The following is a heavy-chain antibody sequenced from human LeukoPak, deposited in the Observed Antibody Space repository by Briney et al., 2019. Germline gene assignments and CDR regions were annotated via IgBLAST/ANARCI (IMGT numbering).Heavy chain of an antibody. V-gene: IGHV4-59*01. J-gene: IGHJ4*02. CDR1: GGSISSYY. Sequence: SETLSLTCTVSGGSISSYYWSWIRQPPGKGLEWIGYIYYSGSTNYNPSLKSRVTISVDTSKNQFSLKLSSVTAADTAVYYCARVGRQWLVRGYFDYWGQGTLVTVSS. D-gene: IGHD6-19*01. CDR2: IYYSGST. CDR3: ARVGRQWLVRGYFDY.